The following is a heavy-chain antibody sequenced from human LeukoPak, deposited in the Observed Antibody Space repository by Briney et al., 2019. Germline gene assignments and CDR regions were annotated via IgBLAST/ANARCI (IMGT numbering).Heavy chain of an antibody. CDR3: ARVTRWAGLDF. V-gene: IGHV4-30-4*01. D-gene: IGHD2-21*02. Sequence: SQTLSLTCNVSRGSISSGDKYWSWIRQPPGKGLEWIGYIYYSGSTYYNPSLKSRLTISVDTSENQFSLHLTSVTASDTAVYFCARVTRWAGLDFWGQGTLVTVSS. CDR1: RGSISSGDKY. J-gene: IGHJ4*02. CDR2: IYYSGST.